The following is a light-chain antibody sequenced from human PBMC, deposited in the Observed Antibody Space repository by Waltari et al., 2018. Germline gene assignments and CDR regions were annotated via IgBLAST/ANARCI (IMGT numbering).Light chain of an antibody. CDR3: QHYLRLPAT. V-gene: IGKV3-20*01. J-gene: IGKJ1*01. CDR2: GAS. CDR1: QSVSRG. Sequence: SCRASQSVSRGLGWYQQKPGQAPMLLIYGASNRATGIPDRFSGSGSGTDFSLTISSLEPEEFAVYYCQHYLRLPATFGQGTKVEIK.